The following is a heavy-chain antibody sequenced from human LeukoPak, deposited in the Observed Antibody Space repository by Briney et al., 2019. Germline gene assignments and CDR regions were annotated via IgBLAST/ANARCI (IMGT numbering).Heavy chain of an antibody. V-gene: IGHV4-59*08. CDR3: ARVRSIVGATRYYFDY. J-gene: IGHJ4*02. CDR1: GGSISSYY. Sequence: SETLSLTCTVSGGSISSYYWSWIRQPPGKGLEWIGSIYHSGSTYYNPSLKSRVTISVDTSKNQFSLKLSSVTAADTAVYYCARVRSIVGATRYYFDYWGQGTLVTVSS. D-gene: IGHD1-26*01. CDR2: IYHSGST.